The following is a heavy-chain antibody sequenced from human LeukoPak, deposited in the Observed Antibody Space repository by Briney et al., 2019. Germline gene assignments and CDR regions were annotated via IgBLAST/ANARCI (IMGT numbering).Heavy chain of an antibody. J-gene: IGHJ4*02. D-gene: IGHD4/OR15-4a*01. V-gene: IGHV1-18*01. CDR3: AREAFTTRCYDS. CDR2: ISGYNGNT. Sequence: ASVKVSCKASGYTFTSYGISWVRQAPGRGLEWMGWISGYNGNTDYAQKLQGRVTMTTDTSTSTVYMELRSLRSDDSAVYYCAREAFTTRCYDSWGQGTLVTVSS. CDR1: GYTFTSYG.